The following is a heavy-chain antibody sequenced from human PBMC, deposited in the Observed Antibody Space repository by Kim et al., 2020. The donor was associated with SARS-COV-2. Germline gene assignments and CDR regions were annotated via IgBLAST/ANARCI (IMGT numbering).Heavy chain of an antibody. Sequence: ASVKVSCKASGYSFSRSTMHWVRQAPGQRLEWVGWIYAANGNTKYSEKFQGRLTITTDTSASTAYMELSSLRSEDTAVYYCVRDGFYYTAAGTEDYWGQGALVTVSS. D-gene: IGHD3-10*01. J-gene: IGHJ4*02. CDR2: IYAANGNT. CDR3: VRDGFYYTAAGTEDY. CDR1: GYSFSRST. V-gene: IGHV1-3*01.